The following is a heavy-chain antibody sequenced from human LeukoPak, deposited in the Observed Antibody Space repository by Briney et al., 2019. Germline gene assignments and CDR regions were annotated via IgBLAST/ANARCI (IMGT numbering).Heavy chain of an antibody. Sequence: GGSLRLSCAASGFTFSSYEMNWVRQAPGKGLEWVSYISSSGSTIYYADSVKGRFTISRDNSKNTLYLQMNSLRAEDTAVYYCAKGGSGSYYYWGQGTLVTVSS. D-gene: IGHD3-10*01. CDR3: AKGGSGSYYY. J-gene: IGHJ4*02. V-gene: IGHV3-48*03. CDR2: ISSSGSTI. CDR1: GFTFSSYE.